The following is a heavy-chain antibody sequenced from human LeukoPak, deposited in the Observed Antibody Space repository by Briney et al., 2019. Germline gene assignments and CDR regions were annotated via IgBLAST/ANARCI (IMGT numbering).Heavy chain of an antibody. CDR3: AKGSGGSCHSATDY. Sequence: GGSLRLSCAASGFSFSSYAMNWVRQAPGKGLKWVSVICGSSSSTYYVDSVKGRFTISRDNSKNTLYLQMNSLRAEDTAIYYCAKGSGGSCHSATDYWGQGTLVTVSS. D-gene: IGHD2-15*01. CDR2: ICGSSSST. CDR1: GFSFSSYA. J-gene: IGHJ4*02. V-gene: IGHV3-23*01.